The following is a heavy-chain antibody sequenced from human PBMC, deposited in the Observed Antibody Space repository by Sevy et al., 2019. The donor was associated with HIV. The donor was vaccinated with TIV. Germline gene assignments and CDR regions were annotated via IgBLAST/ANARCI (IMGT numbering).Heavy chain of an antibody. CDR3: NTDLAYGDYWKGY. J-gene: IGHJ4*02. V-gene: IGHV3-15*01. D-gene: IGHD4-17*01. CDR1: GFTFSNAW. Sequence: GGSLRLSCVVSGFTFSNAWMYWVRQAPGKGLEWVGRIKSKTDGGTTDYIAPVRSRFVISRDDSMDTVYLQMNSLKTEDTAVYYCNTDLAYGDYWKGYWGQGTLVTVSS. CDR2: IKSKTDGGTT.